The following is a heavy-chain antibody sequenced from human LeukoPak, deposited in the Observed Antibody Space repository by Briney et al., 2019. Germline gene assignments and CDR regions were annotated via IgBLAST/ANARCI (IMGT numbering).Heavy chain of an antibody. D-gene: IGHD6-13*01. CDR2: IIPIFGTA. CDR3: ARDLPRAAAENYYYYGMDV. Sequence: GASVNVSCQASGGTFSSYAIIWVRQAPGQGLEWMGGIIPIFGTANYAQKFQGRVTITADESTSTAYMELSSLRSEDTAVYYCARDLPRAAAENYYYYGMDVWGQGTTVTVSS. J-gene: IGHJ6*02. CDR1: GGTFSSYA. V-gene: IGHV1-69*13.